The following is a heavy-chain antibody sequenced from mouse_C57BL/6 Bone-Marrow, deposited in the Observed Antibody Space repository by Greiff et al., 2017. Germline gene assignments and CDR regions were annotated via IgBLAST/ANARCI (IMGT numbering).Heavy chain of an antibody. D-gene: IGHD2-14*01. V-gene: IGHV1-52*01. CDR2: IDPSDSET. CDR1: GYTFTSYW. J-gene: IGHJ4*01. Sequence: QVQLQQPGAELVRPGSSVKLSCKASGYTFTSYWMHWVKQRPIQGLEWIGNIDPSDSETHYNQKFKDKATLTVDKSSSTAYMQLSSLTSEDSAVYYCARLAPLTSLIGDYWGQGTSVTVSS. CDR3: ARLAPLTSLIGDY.